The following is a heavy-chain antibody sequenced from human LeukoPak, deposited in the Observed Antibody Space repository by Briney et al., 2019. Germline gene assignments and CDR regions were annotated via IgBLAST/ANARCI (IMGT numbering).Heavy chain of an antibody. Sequence: SETLSLTCTVSGYSISSGYYWGWIRQPPGKGLEWIGSIYHSGSIYYNPSLKSRVTISVDTSKNQFSLKLSSVTAADTAVYYCARQSSRRLRPFYFDYWGQGTLVTVSS. D-gene: IGHD6-25*01. J-gene: IGHJ4*02. CDR2: IYHSGSI. CDR3: ARQSSRRLRPFYFDY. V-gene: IGHV4-38-2*02. CDR1: GYSISSGYY.